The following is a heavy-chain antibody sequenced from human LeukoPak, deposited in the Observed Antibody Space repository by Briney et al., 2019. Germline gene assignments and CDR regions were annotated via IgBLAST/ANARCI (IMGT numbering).Heavy chain of an antibody. CDR1: GFTFDDYG. J-gene: IGHJ4*02. CDR2: INWNGGST. CDR3: ARAGLPDGYSGYELGNLYYFDY. V-gene: IGHV3-20*01. D-gene: IGHD5-12*01. Sequence: GGSLRLSCAASGFTFDDYGMSWVRQAPGKGLEWVSGINWNGGSTGYADSVKGRFTISRDNAKNSLYLQMNSLRAEDTALYHCARAGLPDGYSGYELGNLYYFDYWGQGTLVTVSS.